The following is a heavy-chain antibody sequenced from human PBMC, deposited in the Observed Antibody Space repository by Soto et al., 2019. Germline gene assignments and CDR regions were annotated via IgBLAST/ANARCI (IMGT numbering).Heavy chain of an antibody. CDR3: ARLMPDYYYGSGSYTFDY. D-gene: IGHD3-10*01. V-gene: IGHV4-59*08. Sequence: TSETLSLTCTVSGGSISSYYWSWIRQPPGKGLEWIGYIYYSGSTNYNPSLKSRVTISVDTSKNQFSLKLSSVTAADTAVYYCARLMPDYYYGSGSYTFDYWGQGTLVTVSS. CDR1: GGSISSYY. J-gene: IGHJ4*02. CDR2: IYYSGST.